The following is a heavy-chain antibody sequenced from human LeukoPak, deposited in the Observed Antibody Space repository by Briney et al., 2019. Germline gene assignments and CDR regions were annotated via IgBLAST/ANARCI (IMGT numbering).Heavy chain of an antibody. Sequence: SETLSLTCGVSGGSISSGDFSWNWIRQPPGKGLEWIGYVYQSGSTSYNSSLKSRVIMSVDKSRNQFSLNLISVTAADTAVYYCARGYSGGGYYIDHWGLGTLVTVSS. CDR1: GGSISSGDFS. J-gene: IGHJ4*02. D-gene: IGHD5-12*01. CDR3: ARGYSGGGYYIDH. V-gene: IGHV4-30-2*01. CDR2: VYQSGST.